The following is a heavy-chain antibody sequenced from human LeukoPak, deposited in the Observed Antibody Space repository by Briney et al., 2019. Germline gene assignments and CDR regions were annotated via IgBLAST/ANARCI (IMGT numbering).Heavy chain of an antibody. D-gene: IGHD6-19*01. CDR3: AREVAGTEGYFQQ. J-gene: IGHJ1*01. V-gene: IGHV4-59*01. CDR2: IYYSGST. CDR1: GGSISSYY. Sequence: SETLSLACTVSGGSISSYYWSWIRQPPGKGLEWIGYIYYSGSTNYNPSLKSRVTISVDTSKNQFSLKLSSVTAADTAVYYCAREVAGTEGYFQQWGQGTLVTVSS.